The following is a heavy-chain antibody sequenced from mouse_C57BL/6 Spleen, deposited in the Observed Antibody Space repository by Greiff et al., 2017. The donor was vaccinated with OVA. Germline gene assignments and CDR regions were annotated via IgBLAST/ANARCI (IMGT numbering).Heavy chain of an antibody. D-gene: IGHD3-2*02. V-gene: IGHV1-64*01. CDR1: GYTFTSYW. CDR3: ARGTAQATSDY. CDR2: IHPNSGST. Sequence: QVQLQQSGAELVKPGASVRLSCKASGYTFTSYWMHWVKQRPGQGLEWIGMIHPNSGSTNYNEKFKSKATLTVDKSSSTAYMQLSSLTSEDSAVYYCARGTAQATSDYWGKGTTLTVSS. J-gene: IGHJ2*01.